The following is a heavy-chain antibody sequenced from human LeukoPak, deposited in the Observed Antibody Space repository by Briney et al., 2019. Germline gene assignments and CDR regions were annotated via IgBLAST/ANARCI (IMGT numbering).Heavy chain of an antibody. CDR1: GFTFSTYW. Sequence: GGSLRLSCAASGFTFSTYWIHWVRQAPGKGLVWVSRINSDGSSISYADSVKGRFTISRDNAKNSLYLQMNSLRAEDTAVYYCARDRNSGYSGYAFDCWGQGTLVTVSS. V-gene: IGHV3-74*01. J-gene: IGHJ4*02. CDR3: ARDRNSGYSGYAFDC. CDR2: INSDGSSI. D-gene: IGHD5-12*01.